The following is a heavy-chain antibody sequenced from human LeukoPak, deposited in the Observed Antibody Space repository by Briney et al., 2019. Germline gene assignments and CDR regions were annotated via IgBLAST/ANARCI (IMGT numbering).Heavy chain of an antibody. Sequence: GGSLRLSCAASGFTFSSYWMHRVRQAPGKGLVWVSRINSDGSSTSYADSVKGRFTISRDNAKNTLYLQMNSLRAEDTAVYYCARGPRAYSSGYYYPFDYWGQGTLVTVSS. D-gene: IGHD3-22*01. CDR3: ARGPRAYSSGYYYPFDY. CDR2: INSDGSST. J-gene: IGHJ4*02. CDR1: GFTFSSYW. V-gene: IGHV3-74*01.